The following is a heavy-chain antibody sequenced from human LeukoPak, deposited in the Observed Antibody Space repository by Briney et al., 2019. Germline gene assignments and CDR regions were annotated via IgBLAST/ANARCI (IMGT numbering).Heavy chain of an antibody. CDR2: ITGSGDRT. CDR1: GFTFTNHG. D-gene: IGHD3-16*02. CDR3: AKDRMGPVNY. Sequence: PGGSLRLSCAASGFTFTNHGMSWVRQALGKGLEWVSAITGSGDRTYYADSVKGRFTISRDNSKNTLYLQMNSLRAEDTALYYCAKDRMGPVNYWGQGTLVTVSS. J-gene: IGHJ4*02. V-gene: IGHV3-23*01.